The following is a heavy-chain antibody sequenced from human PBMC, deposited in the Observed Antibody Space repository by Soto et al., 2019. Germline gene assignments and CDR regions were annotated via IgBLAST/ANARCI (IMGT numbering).Heavy chain of an antibody. CDR1: GYTFAGYY. D-gene: IGHD3-3*01. V-gene: IGHV1-2*02. CDR2: INPNSGAT. CDR3: AKSIIRFLEWSSPFDP. Sequence: ASVKVSCKASGYTFAGYYLHWVRQAPGQRLEWMGWINPNSGATNYAENLQGRVTLTRDTSISTAYVELTRLTSEDTAVYYCAKSIIRFLEWSSPFDPWGQGTLVTAPQ. J-gene: IGHJ5*02.